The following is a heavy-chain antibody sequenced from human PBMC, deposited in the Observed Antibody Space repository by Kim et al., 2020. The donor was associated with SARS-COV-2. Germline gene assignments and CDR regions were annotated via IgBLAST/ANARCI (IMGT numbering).Heavy chain of an antibody. D-gene: IGHD6-13*01. CDR3: ATLAAHYWYFDL. J-gene: IGHJ2*01. Sequence: YAQKFQGGVTMTEDTSTDTAYMELSSLRSGETAVYYCATLAAHYWYFDLWGRGTLVTVSS. V-gene: IGHV1-24*01.